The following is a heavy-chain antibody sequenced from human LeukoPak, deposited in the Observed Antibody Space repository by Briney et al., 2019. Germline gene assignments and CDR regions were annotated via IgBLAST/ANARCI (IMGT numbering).Heavy chain of an antibody. D-gene: IGHD3-22*01. V-gene: IGHV1-2*02. CDR3: ARSRITMIVVVINFDY. Sequence: ASVTVSCKASGYTFTDYYMHWVPQAPGQGLEWMGWVNPNSGGTNYAQKFQGRVTITRDTSISTAYMELRRLRSDDTAVYYCARSRITMIVVVINFDYWGQGTLVTVSS. J-gene: IGHJ4*02. CDR2: VNPNSGGT. CDR1: GYTFTDYY.